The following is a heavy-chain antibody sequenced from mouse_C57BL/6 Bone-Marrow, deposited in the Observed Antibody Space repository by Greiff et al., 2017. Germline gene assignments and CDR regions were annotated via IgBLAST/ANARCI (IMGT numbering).Heavy chain of an antibody. CDR2: ISYDGSN. D-gene: IGHD2-4*01. CDR1: GYSITSGYY. CDR3: ARGGLRRDAMDY. V-gene: IGHV3-6*01. Sequence: EVQLQQSGPGLVKPSQSLSLTCSVTGYSITSGYYWNWIRQFPGNKLEWMGYISYDGSNNYNPSLKNLISITRDTSKNPFFLKLNSVTTEDTATYYCARGGLRRDAMDYWGQGTSVTVAS. J-gene: IGHJ4*01.